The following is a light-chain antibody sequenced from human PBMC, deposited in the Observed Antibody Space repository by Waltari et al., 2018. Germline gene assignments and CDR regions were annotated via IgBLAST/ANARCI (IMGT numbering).Light chain of an antibody. V-gene: IGKV4-1*01. CDR3: HQYCSTPLT. CDR1: QSVIHSSNTRST. CDR2: WAS. Sequence: DIVMTQSPDSLAVSLGDGATINCKSSQSVIHSSNTRSTLDWYHQKPGQPPKLLIYWASTRQPGVPDRFGGSGSGTDFTRTISTLQAEDVAVYYCHQYCSTPLTFGQGTKVDIK. J-gene: IGKJ1*01.